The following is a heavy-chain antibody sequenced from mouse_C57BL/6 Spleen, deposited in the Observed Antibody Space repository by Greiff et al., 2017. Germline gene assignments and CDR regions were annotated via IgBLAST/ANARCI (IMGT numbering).Heavy chain of an antibody. D-gene: IGHD2-4*01. CDR1: GYAFSSYW. J-gene: IGHJ3*01. V-gene: IGHV1-80*01. CDR3: ARPFYDYDGGFAY. CDR2: IYPGDGDT. Sequence: QVHVKQSGAELVKPGASVKISCKASGYAFSSYWMNWVKQRPGKGLEWIGQIYPGDGDTNYNGKFKGKATLTADKSSSTAYMQLSSLTSEDSAVYCCARPFYDYDGGFAYWGQGTLVTVSA.